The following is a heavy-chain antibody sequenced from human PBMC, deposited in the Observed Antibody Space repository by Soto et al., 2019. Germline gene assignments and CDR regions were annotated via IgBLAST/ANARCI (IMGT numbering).Heavy chain of an antibody. D-gene: IGHD7-27*01. CDR1: GFSFSISP. V-gene: IGHV3-30-3*01. CDR3: ARDPKTSGGQHWAFNYFDS. J-gene: IGHJ4*02. CDR2: ISYDGTNK. Sequence: GGSLRLSCAASGFSFSISPMHWVRQAPGKGPEWVALISYDGTNKFYADSVKGRFTIPRDNSKSTLYLQVDSLGPEGAAVYYCARDPKTSGGQHWAFNYFDSWGQGTLVTVSS.